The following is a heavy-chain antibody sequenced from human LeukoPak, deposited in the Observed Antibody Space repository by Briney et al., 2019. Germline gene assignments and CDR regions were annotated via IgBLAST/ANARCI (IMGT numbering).Heavy chain of an antibody. CDR3: AREGWELPRGGAFDI. J-gene: IGHJ3*02. V-gene: IGHV1-2*02. Sequence: ASVKVSCKASGYTFTGYYMHWVRQAPGQGLEWMGWINPNSGGTNYAQKFQGRVTMTRDTSISTAYMELSRLRSDDTAMYYCAREGWELPRGGAFDIWGQGTMVTVSS. CDR1: GYTFTGYY. D-gene: IGHD1-26*01. CDR2: INPNSGGT.